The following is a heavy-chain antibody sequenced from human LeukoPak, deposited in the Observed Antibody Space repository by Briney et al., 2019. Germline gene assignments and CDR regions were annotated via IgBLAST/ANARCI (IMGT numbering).Heavy chain of an antibody. D-gene: IGHD2-15*01. CDR3: ARAWWDSTDAFDI. Sequence: ASVKVSCKASGYTFTSYYMHWVRQTPGQGLEWMGIINPSGGSTSYAQKFQGRVTMTRDMSTSTVYMELSSLRSEDTAVYYCARAWWDSTDAFDIWGQGTMVTVSS. CDR2: INPSGGST. J-gene: IGHJ3*02. V-gene: IGHV1-46*01. CDR1: GYTFTSYY.